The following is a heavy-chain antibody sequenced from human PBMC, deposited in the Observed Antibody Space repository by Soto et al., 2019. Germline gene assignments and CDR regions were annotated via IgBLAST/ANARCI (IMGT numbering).Heavy chain of an antibody. CDR2: IYPGDSDT. Sequence: PGESLKISCKGSGYSFTSYWIGWVRQMPGKGLEWMGIIYPGDSDTRYSPSFQGQVTISADKSISTAYLQWSSLKASDTAMYYCARHKHCSGGSCVGNYYGTDVWGQGTTVTVSS. V-gene: IGHV5-51*01. J-gene: IGHJ6*02. CDR1: GYSFTSYW. D-gene: IGHD2-15*01. CDR3: ARHKHCSGGSCVGNYYGTDV.